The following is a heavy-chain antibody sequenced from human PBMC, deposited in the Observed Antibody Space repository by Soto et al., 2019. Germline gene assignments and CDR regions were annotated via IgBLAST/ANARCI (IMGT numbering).Heavy chain of an antibody. D-gene: IGHD3-16*01. Sequence: SETLSLTCTVSGGSISSSSYYWGWIRQPPGKGLEWIGSIYYSGSTYYNPSLKSRVTISVDTSKNQFSLKLSSVTAADTAVYYCASWDYYYGMDVWGQGTTVS. CDR2: IYYSGST. V-gene: IGHV4-39*01. CDR1: GGSISSSSYY. CDR3: ASWDYYYGMDV. J-gene: IGHJ6*02.